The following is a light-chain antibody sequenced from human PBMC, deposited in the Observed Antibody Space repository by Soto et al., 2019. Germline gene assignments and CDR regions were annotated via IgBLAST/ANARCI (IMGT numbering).Light chain of an antibody. Sequence: EIVMTQSPATLSVSPGERATLSCRASQSVSSNLAWYQQKPGQAPRLLIYGASTRATGIPARFSGSGSGTEFTLTISSLQSEDFAVYYCQQYTNGPWTFGQGTKVEIK. CDR1: QSVSSN. J-gene: IGKJ1*01. CDR3: QQYTNGPWT. V-gene: IGKV3-15*01. CDR2: GAS.